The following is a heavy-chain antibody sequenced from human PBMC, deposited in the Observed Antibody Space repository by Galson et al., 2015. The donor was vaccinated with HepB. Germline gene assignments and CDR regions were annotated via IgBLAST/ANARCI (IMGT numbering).Heavy chain of an antibody. J-gene: IGHJ3*01. D-gene: IGHD6-19*01. V-gene: IGHV3-21*01. CDR3: ARDSHDSSGCRPFDL. CDR2: MSGVSTYI. CDR1: GFTFSSYS. Sequence: SLRLSCAASGFTFSSYSMNWVRQAPGKGLEWVSSMSGVSTYIYHADSVKGRFTISRDNAKNSLYLQMNSLRVDDTAVYYCARDSHDSSGCRPFDLWGQGTMVAVSS.